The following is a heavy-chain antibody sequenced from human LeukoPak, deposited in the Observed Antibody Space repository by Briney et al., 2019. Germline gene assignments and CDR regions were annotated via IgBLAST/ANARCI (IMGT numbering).Heavy chain of an antibody. CDR3: ARVSIAASDAFDI. D-gene: IGHD6-6*01. V-gene: IGHV1-8*01. Sequence: ASVKVSCKASGYTFTSYDINWVRQATGQGLEWMGWMNPNSGNTGYAQKFQGRVTMTRNASISTAYMELSSLRSEDTAVYYCARVSIAASDAFDIWGQGTMVTVSS. CDR2: MNPNSGNT. J-gene: IGHJ3*02. CDR1: GYTFTSYD.